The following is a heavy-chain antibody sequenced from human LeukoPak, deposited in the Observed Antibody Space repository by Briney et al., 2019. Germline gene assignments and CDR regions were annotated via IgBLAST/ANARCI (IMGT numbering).Heavy chain of an antibody. Sequence: ASVTVSCKASGYTFTSYYMHWVRQAPGQGLEWMGIINPSGGSTIYAQTLQGRVTMTRDMSTSTVYMELSSLRSEDTAVYYCARDLGWSSGWDDYWGQGTLVTVSS. V-gene: IGHV1-46*04. CDR2: INPSGGST. J-gene: IGHJ4*02. CDR1: GYTFTSYY. D-gene: IGHD6-19*01. CDR3: ARDLGWSSGWDDY.